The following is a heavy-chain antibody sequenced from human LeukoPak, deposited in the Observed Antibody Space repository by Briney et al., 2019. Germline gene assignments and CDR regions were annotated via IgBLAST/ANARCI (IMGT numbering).Heavy chain of an antibody. J-gene: IGHJ4*02. CDR3: ARQRRSGYAPRYYFDY. V-gene: IGHV4-30-4*01. D-gene: IGHD3-3*01. Sequence: SETLSLTCTVSGGSISSGDYYWSWIRQPPGKGLEWIGYIYYSGSTYYNPSLKSRVTISVDTSKNQFSLKLSSETAADTAVYYCARQRRSGYAPRYYFDYWGQGTLVTVSS. CDR1: GGSISSGDYY. CDR2: IYYSGST.